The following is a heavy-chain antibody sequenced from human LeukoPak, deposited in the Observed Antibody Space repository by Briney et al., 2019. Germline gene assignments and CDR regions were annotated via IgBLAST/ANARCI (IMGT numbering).Heavy chain of an antibody. CDR2: ISGSGGNT. V-gene: IGHV3-23*01. J-gene: IGHJ5*02. CDR3: AKGDASPVHLSTGP. D-gene: IGHD3-9*01. CDR1: GFTLSSYA. Sequence: GGSLRLSCAASGFTLSSYAMTWVRQAPGKGLEWVTGISGSGGNTYYADSVKGRFTISRDNSKNTLYLQMNSLRAEDTAVYYCAKGDASPVHLSTGPWGQGTLVTVSS.